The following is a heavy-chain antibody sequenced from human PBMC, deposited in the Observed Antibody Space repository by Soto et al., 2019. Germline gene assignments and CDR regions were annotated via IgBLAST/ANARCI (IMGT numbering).Heavy chain of an antibody. CDR2: INHSGST. CDR3: ARDKITGLFDY. D-gene: IGHD1-1*01. Sequence: PSETLSLTCAVYGGSFSGYYWTWIRQPPGTGLEWIGEINHSGSTNYNPSLKSRVTISVDTSKNQFSLKLTSVTAADTAVYYCARDKITGLFDYWAQGTLVIVSS. J-gene: IGHJ4*02. CDR1: GGSFSGYY. V-gene: IGHV4-34*01.